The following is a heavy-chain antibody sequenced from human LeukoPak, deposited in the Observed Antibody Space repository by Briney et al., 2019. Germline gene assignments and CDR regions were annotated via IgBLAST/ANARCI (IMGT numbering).Heavy chain of an antibody. D-gene: IGHD3-10*01. V-gene: IGHV1-46*01. CDR1: GYTFTSNY. Sequence: ASVKVSCKAFGYTFTSNYMHWVRQAPGQGPEWMGVISPSGGSTTYAQKFQGRVTLTRDMSTSTDYLELSSLRSGDTAVYYCARGGSFGTYWGQGSLVTVSS. J-gene: IGHJ4*02. CDR2: ISPSGGST. CDR3: ARGGSFGTY.